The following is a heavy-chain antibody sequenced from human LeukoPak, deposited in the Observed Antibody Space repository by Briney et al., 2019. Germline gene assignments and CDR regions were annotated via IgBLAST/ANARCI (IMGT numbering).Heavy chain of an antibody. V-gene: IGHV5-51*01. D-gene: IGHD3-10*02. CDR2: IYPGDSDT. J-gene: IGHJ6*02. Sequence: GESLKISCKGSGYSFTSYWIGWVRQMPGKGLEWMGIIYPGDSDTRYSPSFQGQVTISADKSISTAYLQWSSLKASDTAMYYWSEQLILFGEFEGNELWGQGTTVTVSS. CDR3: SEQLILFGEFEGNEL. CDR1: GYSFTSYW.